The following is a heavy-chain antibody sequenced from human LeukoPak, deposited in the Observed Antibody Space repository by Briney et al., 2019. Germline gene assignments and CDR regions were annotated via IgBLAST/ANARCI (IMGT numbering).Heavy chain of an antibody. Sequence: KPGGSLRLSCAASGFTFSNAWMSWVRQAPGKGLEWVGRIKSKTDGGTTDYAAPVKGRFTISRDDSKNTLYLQMNSLKTEDTAVYYCTTDRLSGYYFDYWGQGTLVTVSS. CDR2: IKSKTDGGTT. J-gene: IGHJ4*02. D-gene: IGHD5-12*01. CDR1: GFTFSNAW. CDR3: TTDRLSGYYFDY. V-gene: IGHV3-15*01.